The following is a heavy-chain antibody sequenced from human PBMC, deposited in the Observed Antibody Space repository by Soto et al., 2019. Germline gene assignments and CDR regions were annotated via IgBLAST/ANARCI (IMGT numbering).Heavy chain of an antibody. V-gene: IGHV1-18*01. CDR3: AKGYNYGYGDY. Sequence: QVQLVQSGAEVKKPGASVKVSCRASGYTFTTYVISWVRQAPGQGLEWMGWISCYNGNTNYAQKFQGRVTMTTDTSTSTAYMELRSLRSADTAVYFCAKGYNYGYGDYWGLGTLVTVSS. J-gene: IGHJ4*02. CDR1: GYTFTTYV. D-gene: IGHD5-18*01. CDR2: ISCYNGNT.